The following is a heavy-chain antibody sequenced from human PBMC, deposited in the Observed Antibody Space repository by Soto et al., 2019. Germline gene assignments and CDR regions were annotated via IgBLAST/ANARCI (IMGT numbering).Heavy chain of an antibody. Sequence: ASVKVSCKASGYTFSNYGISWVRQAPGQGLEWMGWISAYNGKTYDAERLQGRVTMTTDTSTSTAYMELSSLRSEDTAVYYCASKLGQLEVITPGHYYYGMDVWGQGTTVTGSS. J-gene: IGHJ6*02. V-gene: IGHV1-18*04. CDR1: GYTFSNYG. D-gene: IGHD3-22*01. CDR3: ASKLGQLEVITPGHYYYGMDV. CDR2: ISAYNGKT.